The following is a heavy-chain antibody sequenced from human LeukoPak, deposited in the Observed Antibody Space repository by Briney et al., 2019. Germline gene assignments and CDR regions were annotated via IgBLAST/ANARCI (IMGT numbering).Heavy chain of an antibody. J-gene: IGHJ5*02. CDR1: GGAISSGTYY. CDR2: IYYSGST. Sequence: PSETLSLTCTASGGAISSGTYYCGWIRQPPGKGLEWIGSIYYSGSTFYNPSLKSRVIMSAATSKSQFSLMLTSVTAADTAVYYCARHMRDCSGGYCFFNWFDPWGQGTLVTVSS. CDR3: ARHMRDCSGGYCFFNWFDP. D-gene: IGHD2-15*01. V-gene: IGHV4-39*01.